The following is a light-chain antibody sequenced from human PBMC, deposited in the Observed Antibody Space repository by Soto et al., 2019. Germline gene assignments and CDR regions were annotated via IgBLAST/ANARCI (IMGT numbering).Light chain of an antibody. V-gene: IGLV2-8*01. CDR3: SSYAGSNWYV. CDR1: NSDVGGYNY. Sequence: CVLTRPPYASGAAGPAVTISCTGTNSDVGGYNYVSWYQQYPGKAPKLIIYEVNERPSGVPDRFSGSKSGNTASLTVSGLQTADEADYYCSSYAGSNWYVFGTGTKVTVL. CDR2: EVN. J-gene: IGLJ1*01.